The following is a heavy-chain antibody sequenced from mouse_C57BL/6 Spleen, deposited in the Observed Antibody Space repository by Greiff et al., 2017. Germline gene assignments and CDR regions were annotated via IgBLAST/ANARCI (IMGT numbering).Heavy chain of an antibody. CDR1: GYTFTDYE. Sequence: QVHVKQSGAELVRPGASVTLSCKASGYTFTDYEMHWVKQTPVHGLEWIGAIDPETGGTAYNQKFKGKAILTADKSSSTAYMELRSLTSEASAVYYCTRGDYDARYYFDYWGQGTTLTVSS. V-gene: IGHV1-15*01. J-gene: IGHJ2*01. CDR3: TRGDYDARYYFDY. CDR2: IDPETGGT. D-gene: IGHD2-4*01.